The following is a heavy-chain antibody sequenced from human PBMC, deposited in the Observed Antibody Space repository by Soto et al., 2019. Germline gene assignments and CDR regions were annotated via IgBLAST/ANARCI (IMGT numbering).Heavy chain of an antibody. Sequence: ASVKVSCKASGYTFTSYGISWVRQAPGQGLEWMGWISAYNGNTNYAQKLQGRVTMTTDTSTSTAYMELRSLRSDDTAVYYCAKDGLGAAWRQLGNIDYWGQGTLVTVSS. V-gene: IGHV1-18*01. CDR3: AKDGLGAAWRQLGNIDY. J-gene: IGHJ4*02. CDR2: ISAYNGNT. CDR1: GYTFTSYG. D-gene: IGHD6-25*01.